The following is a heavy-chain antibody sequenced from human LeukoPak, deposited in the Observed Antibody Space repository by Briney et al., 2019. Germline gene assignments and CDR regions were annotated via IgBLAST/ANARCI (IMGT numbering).Heavy chain of an antibody. CDR3: ARHSNNRKRYFGY. V-gene: IGHV4-59*08. CDR1: GGSISSYY. CDR2: IYYSGST. Sequence: SETLSLTCTVSGGSISSYYWSWIRQPPGKGLEWIGYIYYSGSTNYNPSLKSRVTISVDTSKNQFSLKLSSVTAADTAVYYCARHSNNRKRYFGYWGQGTLVTVSS. J-gene: IGHJ4*02.